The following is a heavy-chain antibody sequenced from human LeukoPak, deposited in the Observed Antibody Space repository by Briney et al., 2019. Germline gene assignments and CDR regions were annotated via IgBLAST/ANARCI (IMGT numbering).Heavy chain of an antibody. CDR2: IWFDGSNK. CDR1: GFTFSSYG. V-gene: IGHV3-33*01. D-gene: IGHD3-10*01. J-gene: IGHJ6*02. CDR3: ARGLMDCYGSGSPYYYYGMDV. Sequence: AGSLRLSCAASGFTFSSYGIHCVRQAPGKGLGWVAVIWFDGSNKYYADSVKGRFTIARDNAKDTLYLQVNSLRAEDTAVYYCARGLMDCYGSGSPYYYYGMDVWGQGTTVTVSS.